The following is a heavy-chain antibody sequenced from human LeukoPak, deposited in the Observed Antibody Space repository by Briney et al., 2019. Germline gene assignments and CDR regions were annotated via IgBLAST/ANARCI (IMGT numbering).Heavy chain of an antibody. Sequence: ASVTVSCKASGGTFSSYAISWVRQAPGQGLEWMGGIIPIFGTANYAQKFQGRVTITADESTSTAYMELSSLRSEDTAVYYCARDGVVPAAMVGYYYGMDVWGQGTTVTVSS. J-gene: IGHJ6*02. V-gene: IGHV1-69*13. D-gene: IGHD2-2*01. CDR1: GGTFSSYA. CDR2: IIPIFGTA. CDR3: ARDGVVPAAMVGYYYGMDV.